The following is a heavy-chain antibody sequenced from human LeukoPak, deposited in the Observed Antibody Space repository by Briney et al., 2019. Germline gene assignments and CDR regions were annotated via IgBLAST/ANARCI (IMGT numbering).Heavy chain of an antibody. CDR1: GFTFSSYT. D-gene: IGHD2-2*01. CDR2: ISSSSSYI. Sequence: GGSLRLSCAASGFTFSSYTMNWVRQAPGKGLEWVSSISSSSSYIYYADSVKGRFTISRNNAKNSLYLQMNSLRAEDTAVYYCARDPWTSSHYMDVWSKGTTVTVYS. V-gene: IGHV3-21*06. CDR3: ARDPWTSSHYMDV. J-gene: IGHJ6*03.